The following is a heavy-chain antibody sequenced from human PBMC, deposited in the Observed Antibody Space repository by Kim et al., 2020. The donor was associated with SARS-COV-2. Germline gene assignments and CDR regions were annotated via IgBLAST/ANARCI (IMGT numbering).Heavy chain of an antibody. V-gene: IGHV3-7*01. CDR1: GFTFSSYW. CDR2: IKQDGSEK. J-gene: IGHJ6*02. CDR3: ASLPGYSSSWYVYYGMDV. D-gene: IGHD6-13*01. Sequence: GGSLRLSCAASGFTFSSYWMSWVRQAPGKGLEWVANIKQDGSEKYYVDSVKGRFTISRDNAKNSLYLQMNSLRAEDTAVYYCASLPGYSSSWYVYYGMDVWGQGTTVTVSS.